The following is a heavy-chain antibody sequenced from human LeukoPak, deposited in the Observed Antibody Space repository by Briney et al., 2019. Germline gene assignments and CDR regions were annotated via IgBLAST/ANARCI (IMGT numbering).Heavy chain of an antibody. D-gene: IGHD3-3*01. CDR3: AKDEEEEFWSGYYEPPFDY. V-gene: IGHV3-74*01. CDR1: GFTFSNYW. J-gene: IGHJ4*02. CDR2: VNSDGSST. Sequence: GGSLRLSCAASGFTFSNYWMHWVRQAPGKGLVWVSRVNSDGSSTGYADSVKGRFTISRDNSKNTLYLQMNSLRAEDTAVYYCAKDEEEEFWSGYYEPPFDYWGQGTLVTVSS.